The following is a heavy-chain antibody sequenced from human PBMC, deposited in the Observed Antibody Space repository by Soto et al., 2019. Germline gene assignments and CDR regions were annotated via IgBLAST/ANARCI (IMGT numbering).Heavy chain of an antibody. J-gene: IGHJ4*02. V-gene: IGHV1-18*01. Sequence: QVQLVQSGAEVKKPGASVKVSCKASGYTFTSYGISWVRQAPGQGLEWMGWISAYNSKTNYVQKLQGTVTMTPNTPTRTDYMELRSLRSDDTAVYYCARDLIVGATPPYYFDYWGQGTLVTVSS. D-gene: IGHD1-26*01. CDR1: GYTFTSYG. CDR2: ISAYNSKT. CDR3: ARDLIVGATPPYYFDY.